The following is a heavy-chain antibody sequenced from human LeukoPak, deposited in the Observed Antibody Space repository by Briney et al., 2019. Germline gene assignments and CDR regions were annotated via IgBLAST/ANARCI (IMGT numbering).Heavy chain of an antibody. J-gene: IGHJ4*02. CDR2: VADDGKDK. D-gene: IGHD3-3*01. CDR3: AKLPSLTIFFDFYFDY. CDR1: GFTFSTYP. V-gene: IGHV3-30*04. Sequence: PGGSLRLSCTASGFTFSTYPMHWVRQAPGKGLEWVAVVADDGKDKHYVESVKGRFTISRDNSKNTLYLQKNNLRAEDTALYYCAKLPSLTIFFDFYFDYWGQGTLVTVSS.